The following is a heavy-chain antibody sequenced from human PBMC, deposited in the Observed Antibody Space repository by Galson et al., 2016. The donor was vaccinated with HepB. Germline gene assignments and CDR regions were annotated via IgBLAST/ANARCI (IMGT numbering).Heavy chain of an antibody. CDR3: VHIVHSGSYYYCAY. J-gene: IGHJ4*02. CDR1: GFSLSTTGVG. V-gene: IGHV2-5*02. CDR2: IYWGGDE. D-gene: IGHD1-26*01. Sequence: PALVKPTQTLTLTCIFSGFSLSTTGVGVGWMRQPPGKTLEWLAHIYWGGDERYSPSLKSRLTITKDTSKNRVVLTMTNMDPVDTATYYCVHIVHSGSYYYCAYWGQGTLVTVSS.